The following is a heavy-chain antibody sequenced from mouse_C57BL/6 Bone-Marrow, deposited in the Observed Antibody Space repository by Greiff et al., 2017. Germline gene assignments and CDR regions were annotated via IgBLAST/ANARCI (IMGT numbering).Heavy chain of an antibody. CDR3: TRSLIYYGTNY. V-gene: IGHV14-2*01. CDR1: GFNIKDYY. D-gene: IGHD1-1*01. J-gene: IGHJ2*01. Sequence: EVMLVESGAELVKPGASVKLSCTASGFNIKDYYIHWVKQRTEQGLEWIGRIDPEDGETKYAPKFQDKATITADTSSNTAYLQRSSLTSEDTAVYYCTRSLIYYGTNYWGQGTTLTVSS. CDR2: IDPEDGET.